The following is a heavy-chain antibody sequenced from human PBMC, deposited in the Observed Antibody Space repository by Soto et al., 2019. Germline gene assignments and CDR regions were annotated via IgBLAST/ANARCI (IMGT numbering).Heavy chain of an antibody. J-gene: IGHJ4*02. CDR1: GLPCRRYH. D-gene: IGHD5-12*01. V-gene: IGHV3-23*01. CDR3: AKASRDGYVY. Sequence: GGSRLISGLSSGLPCRRYHMRFVGQAPGKGLEWVSAISGSGGSTYYADSVKGRFTISRDNSKNTLYLQMNSLRAEDTAVYYCAKASRDGYVYWRQGTLVNVSS. CDR2: ISGSGGST.